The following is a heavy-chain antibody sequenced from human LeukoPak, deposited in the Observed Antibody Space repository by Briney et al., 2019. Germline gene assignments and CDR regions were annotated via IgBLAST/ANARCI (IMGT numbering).Heavy chain of an antibody. CDR3: AKQLGYCSDGSCYFPY. Sequence: GGSLRLSCEASGFTFSTYAMSWVRQAPGKGLEWVSGIEGTNGMTYDGWTYYANSVKGRFIVSRDNFKNTVSLQMNSLRAEDTAVYYCAKQLGYCSDGSCYFPYWGQGTLVTVSS. D-gene: IGHD2-15*01. J-gene: IGHJ4*02. V-gene: IGHV3-23*01. CDR1: GFTFSTYA. CDR2: IEGTNGMTYDGWT.